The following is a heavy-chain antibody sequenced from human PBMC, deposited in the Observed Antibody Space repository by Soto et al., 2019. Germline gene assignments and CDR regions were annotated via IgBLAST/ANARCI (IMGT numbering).Heavy chain of an antibody. CDR1: GGSFSGYY. CDR2: INHSGST. Sequence: QVQLQQWGAGLLKPSETLSLTCAVYGGSFSGYYWSWIRQPPGKGLEWIGEINHSGSTNYNPSLKSRVPISVVTSKNQFALRLRSGTAADTAVYYCARGRRKCRGGSCYSSGWFDPWGQGTLVTVSS. CDR3: ARGRRKCRGGSCYSSGWFDP. D-gene: IGHD2-15*01. J-gene: IGHJ5*02. V-gene: IGHV4-34*01.